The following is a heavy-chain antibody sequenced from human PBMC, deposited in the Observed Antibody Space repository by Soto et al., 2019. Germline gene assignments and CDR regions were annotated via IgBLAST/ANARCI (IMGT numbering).Heavy chain of an antibody. D-gene: IGHD6-19*01. CDR2: IWYDGSNK. CDR1: GFTFSSYG. V-gene: IGHV3-33*01. Sequence: QVQLVESGGGVVQPGRSLRLSCAASGFTFSSYGMHWVRQAPGKGLEWVAVIWYDGSNKYYAESVKGRFTISRDNSKNTLYLQMNSLRAEDTAVYYCARPAVAGNWFDPWGQGTLVTVSS. CDR3: ARPAVAGNWFDP. J-gene: IGHJ5*02.